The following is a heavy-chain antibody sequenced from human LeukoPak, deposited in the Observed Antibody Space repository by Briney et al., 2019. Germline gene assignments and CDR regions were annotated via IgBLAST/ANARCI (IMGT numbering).Heavy chain of an antibody. D-gene: IGHD5-12*01. Sequence: GASVPVSCKASGYTFTGYYMHWVRQAPGQGLEWIGWNIRNGGGTNYSQKSQGRGIMTSDASISTAYMELSSLRSDDTTVYYCSRGGSGYDCFDYWGQGTLVTVSS. CDR1: GYTFTGYY. V-gene: IGHV1-2*02. CDR2: NIRNGGGT. J-gene: IGHJ4*02. CDR3: SRGGSGYDCFDY.